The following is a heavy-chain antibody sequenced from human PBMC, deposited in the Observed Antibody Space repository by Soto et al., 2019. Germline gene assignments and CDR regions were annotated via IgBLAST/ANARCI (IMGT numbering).Heavy chain of an antibody. D-gene: IGHD2-2*01. Sequence: PGGSLRLSCAASGFTFSSYGMHWVRQAPGKGLEWVAVIWYDGSNKYYADSVKGRFTISRDNSKNTLYLQMNSLRAEDTAVYYCARDVPASHELYYYYGMDAWGQGPTVTVSS. CDR1: GFTFSSYG. V-gene: IGHV3-33*01. CDR2: IWYDGSNK. CDR3: ARDVPASHELYYYYGMDA. J-gene: IGHJ6*02.